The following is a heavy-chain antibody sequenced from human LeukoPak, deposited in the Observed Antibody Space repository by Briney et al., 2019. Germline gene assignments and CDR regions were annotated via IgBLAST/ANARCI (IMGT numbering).Heavy chain of an antibody. Sequence: GGSLRLSCAASGFTFSSYGMHWVRQAPGKGLEWVAVISYDGSNKYYADSVKGRFTISRDNSKNTLYLQMNSLRAEDTAVYYCAKASSGYDWGVYYYYYYMDVWGKGTTVTVSS. CDR2: ISYDGSNK. J-gene: IGHJ6*03. CDR3: AKASSGYDWGVYYYYYYMDV. CDR1: GFTFSSYG. V-gene: IGHV3-30*18. D-gene: IGHD5-12*01.